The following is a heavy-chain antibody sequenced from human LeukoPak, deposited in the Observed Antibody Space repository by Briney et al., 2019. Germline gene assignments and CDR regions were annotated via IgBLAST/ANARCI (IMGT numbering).Heavy chain of an antibody. CDR3: ARDRTTVTTGYYGMDV. D-gene: IGHD4-17*01. CDR1: GYTFTGYY. V-gene: IGHV1-2*02. Sequence: ASVKVSCKASGYTFTGYYMHWVRQAPGQGLEWMGWINPNTGVTNYAQKFQGGVTLTRDTSIITAYMELTRLRSDDTAMYYCARDRTTVTTGYYGMDVWGQGTTLTVSS. CDR2: INPNTGVT. J-gene: IGHJ6*02.